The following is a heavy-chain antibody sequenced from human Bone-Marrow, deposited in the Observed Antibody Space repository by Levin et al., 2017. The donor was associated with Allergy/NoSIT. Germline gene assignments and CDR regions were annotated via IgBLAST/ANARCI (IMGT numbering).Heavy chain of an antibody. D-gene: IGHD2-21*01. J-gene: IGHJ4*02. CDR1: GFTFSSYS. V-gene: IGHV3-21*01. Sequence: GESLKISCAASGFTFSSYSMNWVRQAPGKGLEWVSSISSSSSYIYYADSVKGRFTISRDNAKNSLYLQMNSLRAEDTAVYYCAREVVARYWGQGTLVTVSS. CDR2: ISSSSSYI. CDR3: AREVVARY.